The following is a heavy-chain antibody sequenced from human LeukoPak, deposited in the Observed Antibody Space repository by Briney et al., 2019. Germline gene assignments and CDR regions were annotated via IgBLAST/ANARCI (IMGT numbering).Heavy chain of an antibody. Sequence: GGSLRLSCAASGFTVSSNYMSWVRQAPGKGLEWVSVIYSGGSTYYADSVKGRFTISRDNSKNTLYLQMNSLRAEDTAVYYCARSPVTMVRGGAFDIWGQGTMVTVSS. CDR2: IYSGGST. CDR3: ARSPVTMVRGGAFDI. V-gene: IGHV3-66*01. D-gene: IGHD3-10*01. CDR1: GFTVSSNY. J-gene: IGHJ3*02.